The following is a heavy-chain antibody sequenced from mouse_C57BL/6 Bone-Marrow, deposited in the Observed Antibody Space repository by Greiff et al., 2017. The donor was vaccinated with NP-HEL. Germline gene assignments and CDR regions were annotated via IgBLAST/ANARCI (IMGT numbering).Heavy chain of an antibody. V-gene: IGHV1-66*01. CDR2: IYPGSGNT. Sequence: QVQLQQSGPELVKPGASVKISCKASGYSFTSYYIHWVKQRPGQGLEWIGWIYPGSGNTKYNEKFKGKATLTADTSSSTAYMQLSSLTSEDFAVYYCARGVADWDLAWFAYWGQGTLVTVSA. J-gene: IGHJ3*01. CDR3: ARGVADWDLAWFAY. D-gene: IGHD4-1*01. CDR1: GYSFTSYY.